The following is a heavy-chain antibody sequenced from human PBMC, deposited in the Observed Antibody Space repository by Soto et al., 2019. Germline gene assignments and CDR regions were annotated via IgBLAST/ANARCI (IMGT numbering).Heavy chain of an antibody. V-gene: IGHV3-30-3*01. CDR1: GFTFSSYA. CDR3: ARGPLLLWFGELLGTGGMDV. Sequence: VQLVESGGGVVQPGRSLRLSCAASGFTFSSYAMHWVRQAPGKGLEWVAVISYDGSNKYYADSVKGRFTISRDNSKNTLYLQMNSLRAEDTAVYYCARGPLLLWFGELLGTGGMDVWGQGTTVTVSS. J-gene: IGHJ6*02. D-gene: IGHD3-10*01. CDR2: ISYDGSNK.